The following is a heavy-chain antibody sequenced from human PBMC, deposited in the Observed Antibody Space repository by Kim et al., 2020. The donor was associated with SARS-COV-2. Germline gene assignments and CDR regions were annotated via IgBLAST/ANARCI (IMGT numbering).Heavy chain of an antibody. V-gene: IGHV3-53*04. J-gene: IGHJ4*02. D-gene: IGHD6-19*01. CDR3: ARSSNSGWYVTAFDY. Sequence: GGSLRLSCAASGFTVSSNYMSWVRQAPGKGLEWVSVIYSGGSTYYADSVKGRFTISRHNSKNTLYLQMNSLRAEDTAVYYCARSSNSGWYVTAFDYWGQGTLVTVSS. CDR1: GFTVSSNY. CDR2: IYSGGST.